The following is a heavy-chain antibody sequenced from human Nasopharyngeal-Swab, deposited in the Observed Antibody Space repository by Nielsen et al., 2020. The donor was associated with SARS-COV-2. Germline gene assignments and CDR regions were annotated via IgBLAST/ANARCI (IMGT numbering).Heavy chain of an antibody. CDR3: ATDHWNRFDY. J-gene: IGHJ4*02. CDR1: GYTFTNYG. Sequence: ASEKVSCKASGYTFTNYGVSWVRQAPGQGLEWMGWVSPLNGRTNYIQKFQGRIIMTTDTSTNTAFMELTDLTSDDTAVYYCATDHWNRFDYWGQGTQVTVSS. CDR2: VSPLNGRT. V-gene: IGHV1-18*01. D-gene: IGHD1-1*01.